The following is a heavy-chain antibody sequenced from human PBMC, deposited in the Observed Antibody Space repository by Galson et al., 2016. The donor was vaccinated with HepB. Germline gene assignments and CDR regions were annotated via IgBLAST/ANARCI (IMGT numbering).Heavy chain of an antibody. V-gene: IGHV3-30-3*01. CDR3: ARALVDRSGFSGFDI. CDR2: ISYDGTLD. Sequence: SLRLSCAASGFTFNDYAMHWVRQAPGKGLEWVAVISYDGTLDYYADSVKGRFTISRDKSNNTLYLQMNSLRAEDTAVYYCARALVDRSGFSGFDIWGQGTMVTVSS. J-gene: IGHJ3*02. D-gene: IGHD3-22*01. CDR1: GFTFNDYA.